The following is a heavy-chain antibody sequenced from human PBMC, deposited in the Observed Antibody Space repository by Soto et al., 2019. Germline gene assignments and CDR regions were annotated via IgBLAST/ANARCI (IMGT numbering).Heavy chain of an antibody. D-gene: IGHD3-22*01. J-gene: IGHJ3*02. CDR3: ERNFHSSGYLDAFDT. CDR2: VYYSGST. V-gene: IGHV4-59*08. CDR1: GGSISSYY. Sequence: QVQLQESGPGLVKPSETLFLTCTVSGGSISSYYWSWIRQPPGKGLEWIGYVYYSGSTNYNPALKRRVTTSIDTYKNQFSLKLSSVTAADTAVYYCERNFHSSGYLDAFDTWGQGTMVTVSS.